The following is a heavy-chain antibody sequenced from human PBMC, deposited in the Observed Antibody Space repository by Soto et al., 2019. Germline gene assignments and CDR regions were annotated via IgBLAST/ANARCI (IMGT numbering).Heavy chain of an antibody. CDR1: GGSFSSYY. D-gene: IGHD6-13*01. J-gene: IGHJ5*02. CDR2: INHSGST. CDR3: ARGRRQQLVRPQSIWFDP. V-gene: IGHV4-34*01. Sequence: PSETLSLTCAVYGGSFSSYYWNWIRHSPGKGLEWIGEINHSGSTNYNPSLESRVTTSVDRSKNQFSLRLSSVTAADTAVYYCARGRRQQLVRPQSIWFDPWGQGILVTVSS.